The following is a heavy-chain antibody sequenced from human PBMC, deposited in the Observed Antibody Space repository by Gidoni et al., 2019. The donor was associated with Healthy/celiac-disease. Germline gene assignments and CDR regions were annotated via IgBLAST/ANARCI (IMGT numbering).Heavy chain of an antibody. CDR1: GGSISSGSYY. CDR3: ARGETGTRPFDY. J-gene: IGHJ4*02. D-gene: IGHD1-7*01. Sequence: QVQLQESGPGLVKPSQTLSLTCTASGGSISSGSYYWSWIRQPAGKGLEWIGRIYTSGSTNYNPSLKSRVTMSVDTSKNQFSLKLSSVTAADTAVYYCARGETGTRPFDYWGQGTLVTVSS. CDR2: IYTSGST. V-gene: IGHV4-61*02.